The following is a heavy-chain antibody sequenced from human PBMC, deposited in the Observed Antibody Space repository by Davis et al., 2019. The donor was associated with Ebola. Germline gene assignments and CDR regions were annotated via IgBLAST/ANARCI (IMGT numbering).Heavy chain of an antibody. V-gene: IGHV3-23*01. CDR1: AFTFSSYA. CDR2: LSGSGGST. Sequence: PGGSLRLSCAASAFTFSSYAMSWVSQAPGKGLEWVSALSGSGGSTYYADSVKGRFTISRDNSKKTLYLQMNSLRAEDTAVYYCAKSGLSFGVVKYHYGMDVWGKGTTVTVSS. CDR3: AKSGLSFGVVKYHYGMDV. D-gene: IGHD3-3*01. J-gene: IGHJ6*04.